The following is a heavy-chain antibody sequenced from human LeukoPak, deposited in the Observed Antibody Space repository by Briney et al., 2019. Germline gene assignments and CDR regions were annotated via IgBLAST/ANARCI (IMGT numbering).Heavy chain of an antibody. CDR2: IKRKTDGGTT. J-gene: IGHJ4*02. V-gene: IGHV3-15*01. Sequence: GGSLRLSCAASGFTFSEAWMSWVRQAPGKGLEWVGRIKRKTDGGTTDYAAPVKGRFTISRDDSKNTLYLQMNSLRAEDTAVYYCARESGQWLAGGFDYWGQGTLVTVSS. CDR1: GFTFSEAW. CDR3: ARESGQWLAGGFDY. D-gene: IGHD6-19*01.